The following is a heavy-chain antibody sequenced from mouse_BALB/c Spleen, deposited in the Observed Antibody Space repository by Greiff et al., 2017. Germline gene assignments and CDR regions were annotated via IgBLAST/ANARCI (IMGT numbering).Heavy chain of an antibody. Sequence: DLVKPGASVKLSCKASGYTFTSYWINWIKQRPGQGLEWIGRIAPGSGSTYYNEMFKGKATLTVDTSSSTAYIQLSSLSSEDSAVYFCAREGRGNYWGQGTTLTVSS. CDR2: IAPGSGST. V-gene: IGHV1S41*01. CDR1: GYTFTSYW. J-gene: IGHJ2*01. CDR3: AREGRGNY.